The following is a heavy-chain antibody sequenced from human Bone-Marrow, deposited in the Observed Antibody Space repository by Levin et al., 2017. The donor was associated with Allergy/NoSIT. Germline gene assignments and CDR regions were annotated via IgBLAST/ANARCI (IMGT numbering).Heavy chain of an antibody. CDR1: RFAFGSYW. CDR2: INQDGREK. Sequence: SCAASRFAFGSYWMGWVRQAPGKGLEWVANINQDGREKYYANSVKGRFTISRDNAKNTLFLQMSILGVEDTAVYYCARESYYEFERIYHGMDVWGQGTTVTVSS. D-gene: IGHD3-3*01. V-gene: IGHV3-7*01. CDR3: ARESYYEFERIYHGMDV. J-gene: IGHJ6*02.